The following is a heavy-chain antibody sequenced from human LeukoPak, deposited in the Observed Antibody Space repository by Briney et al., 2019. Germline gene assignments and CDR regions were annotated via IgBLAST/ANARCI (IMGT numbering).Heavy chain of an antibody. V-gene: IGHV1-18*01. Sequence: ASVTVSCTTSGYTFITYGITWVRQAPGQGFQWMGWISAHSGNTKYAENFQGRISLATDTSATTAYMELRSLTSDDTAVYYCARDLSSGGWTLEFDYWGQGSLVTVAS. CDR3: ARDLSSGGWTLEFDY. D-gene: IGHD1-1*01. CDR2: ISAHSGNT. CDR1: GYTFITYG. J-gene: IGHJ4*02.